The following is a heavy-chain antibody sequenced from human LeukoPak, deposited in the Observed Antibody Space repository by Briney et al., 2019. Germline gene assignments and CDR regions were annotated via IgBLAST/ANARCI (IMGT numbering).Heavy chain of an antibody. Sequence: GGSLILSCAASGFTFSSYAMHWVRQAPGKGLEWVAVVSYEGTNKYYADSVKGRFTISRDNSKNTLYLQMNSLRAEDTAMYYCARGPSYSSGWYSGRWFDPWGQGTLVTVSS. V-gene: IGHV3-30-3*01. J-gene: IGHJ5*02. CDR3: ARGPSYSSGWYSGRWFDP. CDR1: GFTFSSYA. CDR2: VSYEGTNK. D-gene: IGHD6-19*01.